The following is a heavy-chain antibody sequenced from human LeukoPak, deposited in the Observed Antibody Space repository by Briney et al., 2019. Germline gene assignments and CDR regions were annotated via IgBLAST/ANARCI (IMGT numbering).Heavy chain of an antibody. CDR1: GGSITSHS. V-gene: IGHV4-59*08. Sequence: SETLSLTCNVSGGSITSHSWNWIRQSPGKGLEWIGYSYYSGTTNYSPSLKSRVTISLDTSKNQISLRLTSVTAADTAVYYCARGGMVRGVIITRPYYFDYWGQGTLVTVSS. CDR3: ARGGMVRGVIITRPYYFDY. CDR2: SYYSGTT. D-gene: IGHD3-10*01. J-gene: IGHJ4*02.